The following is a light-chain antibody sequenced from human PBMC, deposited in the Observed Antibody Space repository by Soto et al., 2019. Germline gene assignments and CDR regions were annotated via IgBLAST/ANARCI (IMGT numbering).Light chain of an antibody. Sequence: QSALTQPASVSGSPGQSITISCTGSSSDVGGYEYVSWYQQHPGKAPKLMIYDVSSRPSGISNRFSGSKSGNTASLTISGLQTEDEADYYCSSYTTSTTLLFGGGTKLTVL. CDR2: DVS. V-gene: IGLV2-14*01. J-gene: IGLJ2*01. CDR3: SSYTTSTTLL. CDR1: SSDVGGYEY.